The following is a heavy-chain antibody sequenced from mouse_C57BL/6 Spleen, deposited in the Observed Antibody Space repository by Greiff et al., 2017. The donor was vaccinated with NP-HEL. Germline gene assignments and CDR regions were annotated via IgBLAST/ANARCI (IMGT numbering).Heavy chain of an antibody. V-gene: IGHV1-62-2*01. Sequence: VKLQESGAELVKPGASVKLSCKASGYTFTEYTIHWVKQRSGQGLEWIGWFYPGSGSIKYNEKFKDKATLTADKSSSTVYMELSRLTSEDSAVYFCARQETAQAPFDYWGQGTTLTVSS. CDR3: ARQETAQAPFDY. CDR1: GYTFTEYT. J-gene: IGHJ2*01. CDR2: FYPGSGSI. D-gene: IGHD3-2*02.